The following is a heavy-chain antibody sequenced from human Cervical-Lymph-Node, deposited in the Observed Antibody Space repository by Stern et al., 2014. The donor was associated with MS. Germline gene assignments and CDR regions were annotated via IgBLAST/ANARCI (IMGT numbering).Heavy chain of an antibody. Sequence: EVQLVESGGGLVQPEGSLRLSCEASGFAFSSFAMSWARQAPGKGLEWVSYISVSGASTFYADSVRGRFTISRDPSKNTVFLQMNSLRAEDTAVYFCAKDGRYSYGYVGRFYFDSWGQGTLVTVSS. CDR1: GFAFSSFA. J-gene: IGHJ4*02. V-gene: IGHV3-23*04. D-gene: IGHD5-18*01. CDR2: ISVSGAST. CDR3: AKDGRYSYGYVGRFYFDS.